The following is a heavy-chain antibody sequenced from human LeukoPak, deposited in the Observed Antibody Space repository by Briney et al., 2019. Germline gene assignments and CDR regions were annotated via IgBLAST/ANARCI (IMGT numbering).Heavy chain of an antibody. CDR2: ISAYNGNT. CDR1: GYTFTSYG. Sequence: ASVKFSCKASGYTFTSYGISWVRQAPGQGLEWMGWISAYNGNTNYAQKLQGRVTMTTDTSTSTAYMELRSLRSDDTAVYYCARDHEDIVVVPVYGMDVWGQGTTVTVSS. J-gene: IGHJ6*02. D-gene: IGHD2-2*01. V-gene: IGHV1-18*01. CDR3: ARDHEDIVVVPVYGMDV.